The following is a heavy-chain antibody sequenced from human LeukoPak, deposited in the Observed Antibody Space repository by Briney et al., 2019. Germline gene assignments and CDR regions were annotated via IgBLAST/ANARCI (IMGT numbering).Heavy chain of an antibody. CDR1: GGTFSSYA. CDR2: IIPIFGTA. Sequence: SVKVSCKASGGTFSSYAISWVRQAPGQGLEWMGRIIPIFGTANYAQKFQGRVTITADESTSTAYMELSSLRSEDTAVYYCARYYDILTGSHNWFDPWGQGTLVTVSS. J-gene: IGHJ5*02. D-gene: IGHD3-9*01. CDR3: ARYYDILTGSHNWFDP. V-gene: IGHV1-69*13.